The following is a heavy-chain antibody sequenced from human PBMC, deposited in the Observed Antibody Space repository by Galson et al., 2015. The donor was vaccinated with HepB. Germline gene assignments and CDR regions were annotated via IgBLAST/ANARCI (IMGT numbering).Heavy chain of an antibody. D-gene: IGHD6-19*01. CDR1: GLIVSNNY. V-gene: IGHV3-66*02. Sequence: SLRLSCAASGLIVSNNYMTWVRQAPGKGLEWVSLIYGGGDTTYADSVRGRFTISRDISKSTLYVQMTSLTTQDTAVYYCASSSDPTRNWHFDLWGRGTLDIVSS. J-gene: IGHJ2*01. CDR3: ASSSDPTRNWHFDL. CDR2: IYGGGDT.